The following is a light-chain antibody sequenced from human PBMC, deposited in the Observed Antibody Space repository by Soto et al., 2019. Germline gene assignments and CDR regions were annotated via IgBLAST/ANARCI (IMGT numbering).Light chain of an antibody. Sequence: DIQMTQSPSTLSASVGDRVTITCRASQSISSWLAWYQQNPGKAPKLLIYKTSSLKSGLPSRFSGSGSGTEFTLTISSLQAVDFATYYCHQSRGFGSGTKVDIK. CDR2: KTS. CDR1: QSISSW. J-gene: IGKJ3*01. V-gene: IGKV1-5*03. CDR3: HQSRG.